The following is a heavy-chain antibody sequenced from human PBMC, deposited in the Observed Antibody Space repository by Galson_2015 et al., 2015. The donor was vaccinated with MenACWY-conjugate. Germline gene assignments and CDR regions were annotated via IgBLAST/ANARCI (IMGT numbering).Heavy chain of an antibody. D-gene: IGHD2-2*01. V-gene: IGHV5-51*01. CDR2: DSET. J-gene: IGHJ5*02. Sequence: DSETTYSPTFQGQVTISADKSISAAYLQWSSLKPSDTAIYYCARRRSSTSGGHWFDPWGQGTLVTVSS. CDR3: ARRRSSTSGGHWFDP.